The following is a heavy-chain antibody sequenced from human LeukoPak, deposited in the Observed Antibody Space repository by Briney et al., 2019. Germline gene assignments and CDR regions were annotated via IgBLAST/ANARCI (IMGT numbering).Heavy chain of an antibody. CDR1: GGTFSSYA. J-gene: IGHJ4*02. D-gene: IGHD3-22*01. CDR3: ARDGQGYYYDSSGYSD. CDR2: IIPIFGTA. Sequence: ASVKVSYKASGGTFSSYAISWVRQAPGQGLEWMGRIIPIFGTANYAQKFQGRVTITTDESTSTAYMELSSLRSEDTAVYYCARDGQGYYYDSSGYSDWGQGTLVTVSS. V-gene: IGHV1-69*05.